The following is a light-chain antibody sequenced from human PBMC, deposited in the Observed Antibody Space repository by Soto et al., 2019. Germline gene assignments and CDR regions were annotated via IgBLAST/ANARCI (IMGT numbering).Light chain of an antibody. Sequence: EIVLTPSPGTLSLSPGERATLSCRASQSVSSSYLAWYQQKPGQAPRLLIYGASSRATGIPDRFSGSGSGADFTLTISRLEPEDFAVYSCQQYDTSPWTFGQGTKVDIK. CDR2: GAS. J-gene: IGKJ1*01. CDR3: QQYDTSPWT. CDR1: QSVSSSY. V-gene: IGKV3-20*01.